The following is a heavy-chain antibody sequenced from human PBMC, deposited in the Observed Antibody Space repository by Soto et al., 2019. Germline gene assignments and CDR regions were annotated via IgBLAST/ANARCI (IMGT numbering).Heavy chain of an antibody. CDR1: GGSISSSSYY. CDR3: ARSSRITIFGVVVGHYYYGMDV. Sequence: SETLSLTCTVSGGSISSSSYYWGWIRQPPGKGLEWIGSIYYSGSTYYNPSLKSRVTISVDTSKNQFSLKLSSVTAADTAVYYCARSSRITIFGVVVGHYYYGMDVWGQGTTVTVSS. D-gene: IGHD3-3*01. CDR2: IYYSGST. J-gene: IGHJ6*02. V-gene: IGHV4-39*01.